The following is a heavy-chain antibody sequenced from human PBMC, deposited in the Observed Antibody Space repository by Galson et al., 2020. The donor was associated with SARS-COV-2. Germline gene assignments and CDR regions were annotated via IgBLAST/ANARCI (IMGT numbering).Heavy chain of an antibody. Sequence: SETLSLTCTVSGGSISSGGYYWSWIRQHPGKGLEWIGYIYYSGSTYYNPSLKSRVTISVDTSKNQFSLKLSSVTAADTAVYYCARVVVGSSWSWDYWGQGTLVTVSS. CDR1: GGSISSGGYY. D-gene: IGHD6-13*01. CDR3: ARVVVGSSWSWDY. CDR2: IYYSGST. V-gene: IGHV4-31*03. J-gene: IGHJ4*02.